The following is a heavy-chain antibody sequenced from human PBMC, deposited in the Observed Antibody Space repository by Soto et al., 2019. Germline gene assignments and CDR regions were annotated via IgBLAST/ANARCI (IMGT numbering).Heavy chain of an antibody. CDR1: EFTVINNY. D-gene: IGHD7-27*01. Sequence: GGSLILSCAPSEFTVINNYMGWVRQAPWKGLEWVSLISSGGGTLYADSVKRRFTISRDNSKNTLYLQMNSLRPEDTAIYYRGSDFFQSWGHWGQGTLVTV. J-gene: IGHJ4*02. V-gene: IGHV3-53*05. CDR2: ISSGGGT. CDR3: GSDFFQSWGH.